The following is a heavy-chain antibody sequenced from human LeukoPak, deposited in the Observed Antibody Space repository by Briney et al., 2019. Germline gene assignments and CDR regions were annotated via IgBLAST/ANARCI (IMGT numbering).Heavy chain of an antibody. V-gene: IGHV4-30-2*02. CDR2: IYHSGST. D-gene: IGHD2-2*03. J-gene: IGHJ3*02. CDR1: GGSISSGGYY. CDR3: ARWVFGYCSSTSCSKAFDI. Sequence: PSETLSLTCTVSGGSISSGGYYWSWIRQPPGKGLEWIGYIYHSGSTYYNPSLKSRVTISVDRSKNQFSLKLSSVTAADTAVYYCARWVFGYCSSTSCSKAFDIWGQGTMVTVSS.